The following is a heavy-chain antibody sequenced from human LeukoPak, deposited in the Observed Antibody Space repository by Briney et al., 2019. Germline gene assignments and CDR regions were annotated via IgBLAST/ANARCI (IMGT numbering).Heavy chain of an antibody. J-gene: IGHJ4*02. Sequence: ASVEVSCKASGYTFTSYYMHWVRQAPGQGLEWMGIIYPSGDSTSYAQKFQDRVTMTRDTSTSTVYMALSSLRSEDTAVYYCARQDYYDSSGYLDYWGQGTLVTVSS. V-gene: IGHV1-46*01. CDR2: IYPSGDST. CDR3: ARQDYYDSSGYLDY. D-gene: IGHD3-22*01. CDR1: GYTFTSYY.